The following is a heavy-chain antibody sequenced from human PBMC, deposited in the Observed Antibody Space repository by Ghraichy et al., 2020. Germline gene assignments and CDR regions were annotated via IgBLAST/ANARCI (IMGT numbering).Heavy chain of an antibody. Sequence: GGSLRLSCAASGVTVSSNYMSWVRQAPGKGLEWVSVIYSGGSTYYADSVKGRFTISRDNSKNTLYLQMNSLRAEDTAVYYCAREAYSSSPFDYWGQGTLDTVSS. V-gene: IGHV3-53*01. CDR1: GVTVSSNY. CDR2: IYSGGST. J-gene: IGHJ4*02. D-gene: IGHD6-6*01. CDR3: AREAYSSSPFDY.